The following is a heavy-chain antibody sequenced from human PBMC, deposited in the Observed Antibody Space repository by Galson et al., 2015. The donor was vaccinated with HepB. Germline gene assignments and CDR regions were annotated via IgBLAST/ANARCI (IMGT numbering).Heavy chain of an antibody. J-gene: IGHJ3*02. CDR1: GYTFTTYV. V-gene: IGHV1-3*01. CDR2: INAGNGNT. D-gene: IGHD6-13*01. Sequence: SCKASGYTFTTYVMHWVRQAPGQRLEWMGWINAGNGNTKYSQKFQGRVTITRDTSASTAYMELSSLRSEDTAVYYCARESRIASDAFDIWGQGTMVTVSS. CDR3: ARESRIASDAFDI.